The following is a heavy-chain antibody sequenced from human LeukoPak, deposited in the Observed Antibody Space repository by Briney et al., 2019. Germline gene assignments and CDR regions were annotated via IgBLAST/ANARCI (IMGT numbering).Heavy chain of an antibody. D-gene: IGHD1-26*01. CDR1: GFTFSSYG. CDR3: ARSSEWELPDFDY. V-gene: IGHV3-20*04. Sequence: GGSLRLSCAASGFTFSSYGMHWVRQAPGKGLEWVSGINWNGGSTGYADSVKGRFTISRDNAKNSLYLQMNSLRAEDTALYYCARSSEWELPDFDYWGQGTLVTVSS. CDR2: INWNGGST. J-gene: IGHJ4*02.